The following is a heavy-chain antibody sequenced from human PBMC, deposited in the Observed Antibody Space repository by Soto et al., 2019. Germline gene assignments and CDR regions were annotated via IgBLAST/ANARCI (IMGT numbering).Heavy chain of an antibody. J-gene: IGHJ4*02. CDR2: IWYDGSNK. CDR1: GFTFSSYG. V-gene: IGHV3-33*08. CDR3: ARDVTGSYYSYYFDY. Sequence: GGSLRLSCVGSGFTFSSYGMHWVRQAPGKGLEWVAVIWYDGSNKYYADSVKGRFTISRDNSKNTLYLQMDSLRPEDMAVYYCARDVTGSYYSYYFDYWGQGTLVTVS. D-gene: IGHD1-26*01.